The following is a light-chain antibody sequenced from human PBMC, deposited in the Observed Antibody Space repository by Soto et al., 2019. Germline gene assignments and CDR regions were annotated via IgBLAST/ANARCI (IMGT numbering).Light chain of an antibody. J-gene: IGLJ1*01. V-gene: IGLV2-8*01. CDR3: SSYAGSSNV. CDR1: GSDVGGYSY. CDR2: EVN. Sequence: QSVLIQPPSASGSPGQSVAISCTGTGSDVGGYSYVSWYQQHPGKAPKLMIYEVNKRPSGVPDRFSGSKSGNTASLTVSGLQAEDEADYYCSSYAGSSNVFGTGTKVTVL.